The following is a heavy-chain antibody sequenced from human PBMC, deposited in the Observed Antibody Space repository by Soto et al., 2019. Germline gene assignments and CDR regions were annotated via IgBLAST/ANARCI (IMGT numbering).Heavy chain of an antibody. V-gene: IGHV4-4*02. J-gene: IGHJ6*03. CDR2: IYHSGST. D-gene: IGHD1-7*01. Sequence: PSETLSLTCAVPSGSISSSNWCSWVRQPPGKGLEWIGEIYHSGSTNYNPSLKSRVTISVDKSKNQFSLKLSAVTAADTAVYYCARDPSELDLRSYYMDVWGKGTTVTVSS. CDR3: ARDPSELDLRSYYMDV. CDR1: SGSISSSNW.